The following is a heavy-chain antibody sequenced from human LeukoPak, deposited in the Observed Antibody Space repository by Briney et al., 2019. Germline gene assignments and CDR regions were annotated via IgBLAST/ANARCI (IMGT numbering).Heavy chain of an antibody. CDR2: IIPIFGTA. V-gene: IGHV1-69*01. Sequence: SVKVSCKASGGTFSSYAISWVRQAPGQGLEWMGGIIPIFGTANYTQKFQGRVTITADESTSTAYMELSSLRSEDTAVYYCAIPADYDYVWGSYRPFDYWGQGTLVTVSS. D-gene: IGHD3-16*02. CDR3: AIPADYDYVWGSYRPFDY. J-gene: IGHJ4*02. CDR1: GGTFSSYA.